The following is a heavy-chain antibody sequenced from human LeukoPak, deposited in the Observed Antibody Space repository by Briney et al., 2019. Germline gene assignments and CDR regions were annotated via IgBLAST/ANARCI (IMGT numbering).Heavy chain of an antibody. CDR2: SSSSGSTI. J-gene: IGHJ4*02. V-gene: IGHV3-48*03. CDR3: ARRRDFIDY. D-gene: IGHD3/OR15-3a*01. CDR1: GFTFSSYE. Sequence: GGSLRLSCAASGFTFSSYEMNWVRQAPGKGLEWVSYSSSSGSTIYYADSVKGRFAISRDNAKNSLYLQMNSLRAEDTAVYYCARRRDFIDYWGQGTLVTVSS.